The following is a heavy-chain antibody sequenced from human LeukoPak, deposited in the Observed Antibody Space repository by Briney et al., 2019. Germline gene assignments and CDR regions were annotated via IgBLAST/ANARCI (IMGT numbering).Heavy chain of an antibody. D-gene: IGHD5-24*01. CDR3: AREVEMARQFDY. CDR2: IYYSGST. J-gene: IGHJ4*02. Sequence: SQTLSLTCTVSGGSISSGGYYWNWIRQHPGKGLESIGYIYYSGSTYYNPTLKSRITMSVDTPKNQFSLSLRSVTAADTTVYYCAREVEMARQFDYWGQGTLVTVSS. CDR1: GGSISSGGYY. V-gene: IGHV4-31*03.